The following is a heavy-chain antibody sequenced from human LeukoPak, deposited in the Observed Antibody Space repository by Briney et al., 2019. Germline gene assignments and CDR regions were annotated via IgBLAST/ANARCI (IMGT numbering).Heavy chain of an antibody. J-gene: IGHJ4*02. Sequence: GGSLRLSCAASGFTFSSYWMHWVRQAPGKGLVWVSRINSDGSSTSYADSVRGRFSISRDNAKNTLYLQMNSLRAEDTAVYYCARDWGVGVYSGSYYDYWGQGTLVTVSS. V-gene: IGHV3-74*01. CDR2: INSDGSST. D-gene: IGHD1-26*01. CDR3: ARDWGVGVYSGSYYDY. CDR1: GFTFSSYW.